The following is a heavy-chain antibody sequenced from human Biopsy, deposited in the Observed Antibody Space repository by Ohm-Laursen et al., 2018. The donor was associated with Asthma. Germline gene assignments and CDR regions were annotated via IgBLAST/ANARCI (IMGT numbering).Heavy chain of an antibody. D-gene: IGHD1-1*01. J-gene: IGHJ3*02. CDR2: ISKDASTQ. V-gene: IGHV3-30*01. CDR1: GFSFSNFA. CDR3: VRDGTDDAFDI. Sequence: SLRLSCAASGFSFSNFAIHWVRQAPSKGLEWVGVISKDASTQDYADSVKGRFTMARDNSKNTLDLQMNSLREEDTAVYYCVRDGTDDAFDIWGQGTVVSVSS.